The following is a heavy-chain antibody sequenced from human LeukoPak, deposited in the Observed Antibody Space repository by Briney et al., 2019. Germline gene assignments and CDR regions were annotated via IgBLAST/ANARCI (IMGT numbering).Heavy chain of an antibody. CDR1: GFTFSSYW. V-gene: IGHV3-7*01. D-gene: IGHD2-2*01. CDR3: AREGDIVVVPAAPGDV. Sequence: GGSLRLSCAASGFTFSSYWMSWLRQAPGRGLEWVANIKQDGSEKYYVVSVKGRFTISRDNAKNSLYLQMNSLRAEDTAVYYCAREGDIVVVPAAPGDVWGKGTTVTVSS. J-gene: IGHJ6*04. CDR2: IKQDGSEK.